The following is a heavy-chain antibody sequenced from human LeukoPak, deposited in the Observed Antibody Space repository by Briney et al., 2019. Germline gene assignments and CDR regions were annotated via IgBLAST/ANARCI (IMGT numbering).Heavy chain of an antibody. CDR2: ISGSGGST. CDR1: GFTFSSYA. D-gene: IGHD5-12*01. V-gene: IGHV3-23*01. Sequence: GGSLRLSCAASGFTFSSYAMSWVRQAPGKGLEWDSAISGSGGSTYYADSVKGRFTISRDNSKNTLYLQMNSLRAEDTAVYYCAKRQSGSDSWGWLFDNWGQGTLVTVSS. J-gene: IGHJ4*02. CDR3: AKRQSGSDSWGWLFDN.